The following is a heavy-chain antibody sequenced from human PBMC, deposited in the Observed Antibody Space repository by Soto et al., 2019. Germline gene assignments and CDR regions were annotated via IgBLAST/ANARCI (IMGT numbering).Heavy chain of an antibody. CDR2: INPSGGST. CDR3: ARDPGRYDFWSGYYSYYYGMDV. V-gene: IGHV1-46*01. CDR1: GYTFTSYY. D-gene: IGHD3-3*01. J-gene: IGHJ6*02. Sequence: QVQLVQSGAEVKKPGASVKVSCKASGYTFTSYYMHWVRQAPGQGLEWVGIINPSGGSTSYAQKFQGRVTMTRDTSTSTVYMELSSLRSEDTAVYYCARDPGRYDFWSGYYSYYYGMDVWGQGTTVTVSS.